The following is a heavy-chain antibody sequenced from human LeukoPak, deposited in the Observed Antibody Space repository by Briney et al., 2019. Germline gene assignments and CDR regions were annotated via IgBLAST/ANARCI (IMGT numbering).Heavy chain of an antibody. D-gene: IGHD6-19*01. J-gene: IGHJ4*02. V-gene: IGHV4-34*01. CDR1: GGSFSGYY. CDR2: INHSGST. Sequence: PSETLSLTCAVYGGSFSGYYWSWIRQPPGKGLEWIGEINHSGSTNYSPSLKSRVTISVDTSKNQFSLKLSSVTAADTAVYYCAGDSSEYYFDYWGQGTLVTVSS. CDR3: AGDSSEYYFDY.